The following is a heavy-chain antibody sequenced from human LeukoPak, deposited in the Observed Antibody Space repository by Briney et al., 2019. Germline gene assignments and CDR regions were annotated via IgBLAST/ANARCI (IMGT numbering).Heavy chain of an antibody. CDR3: ARGPGSRYLDY. D-gene: IGHD3-10*01. CDR2: IYYSGST. J-gene: IGHJ4*02. V-gene: IGHV4-59*01. CDR1: GGSINTYY. Sequence: SETLSLTCTVSGGSINTYYGIWLRQPPGKGLEWIGYIYYSGSTKYNTSLERRISISVDTSKNQYSLRLSSVTAADRAVYYCARGPGSRYLDYWGQGILVTVSS.